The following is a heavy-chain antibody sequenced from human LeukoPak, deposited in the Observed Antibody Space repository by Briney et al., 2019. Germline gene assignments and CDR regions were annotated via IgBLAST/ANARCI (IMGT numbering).Heavy chain of an antibody. Sequence: SETLSLTCTVSGGSISSSSKYWGWIRQPPGKGLEWIGSIYYSGTTYYNPSLKSRVTISVDTSKNQFSLKLSSVTAADTAVYYCATTTIRLGYWGQGTLVTVSS. J-gene: IGHJ4*02. D-gene: IGHD1-26*01. CDR1: GGSISSSSKY. CDR3: ATTTIRLGY. CDR2: IYYSGTT. V-gene: IGHV4-39*07.